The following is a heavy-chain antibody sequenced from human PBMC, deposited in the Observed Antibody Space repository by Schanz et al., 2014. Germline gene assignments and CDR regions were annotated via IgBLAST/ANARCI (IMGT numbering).Heavy chain of an antibody. J-gene: IGHJ3*01. Sequence: QVQLVESGGGVVQPGGSLRLSCAASGFTFSSYGMHWVRQAPGKGLEWISSMYINSGSTQYADSVKGRFIISRDSSKNTLFLQMNSLRAEDTALYFCARDEGRDGYNLAFDVWGQGTLVTVSS. CDR2: MYINSGST. CDR3: ARDEGRDGYNLAFDV. V-gene: IGHV3-NL1*01. D-gene: IGHD5-12*01. CDR1: GFTFSSYG.